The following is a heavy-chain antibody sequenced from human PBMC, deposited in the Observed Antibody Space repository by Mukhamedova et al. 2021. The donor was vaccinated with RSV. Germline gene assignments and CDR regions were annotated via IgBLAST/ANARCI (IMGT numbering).Heavy chain of an antibody. V-gene: IGHV3-30*01. J-gene: IGHJ4*02. Sequence: FTISRDNSKNTLYLQMNSLRAEDTAVYYCARARLLGYCTSTRCCGPDYWGQGTLVTVSS. CDR3: ARARLLGYCTSTRCCGPDY. D-gene: IGHD2-2*01.